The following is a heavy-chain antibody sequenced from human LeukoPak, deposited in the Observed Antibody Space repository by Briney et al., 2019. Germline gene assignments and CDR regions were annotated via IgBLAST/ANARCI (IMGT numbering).Heavy chain of an antibody. CDR2: ISSSSSNK. J-gene: IGHJ4*02. Sequence: PGGSLRLSCAASGLTFGTYEMIWVRQAPGKGLEWVSYISSSSSNKYYADSVEGRFTISRDNAKNSLYLQMNSLRAEDTAVYYCATDCSSSSCLQTDYWGQGTLVTVSS. CDR1: GLTFGTYE. D-gene: IGHD2-2*01. CDR3: ATDCSSSSCLQTDY. V-gene: IGHV3-48*03.